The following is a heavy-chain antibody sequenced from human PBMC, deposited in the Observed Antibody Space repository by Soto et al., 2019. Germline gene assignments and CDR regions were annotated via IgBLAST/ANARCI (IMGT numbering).Heavy chain of an antibody. J-gene: IGHJ4*02. D-gene: IGHD3-22*01. V-gene: IGHV1-69*08. CDR3: AREGYYDSSGSSPSYFDY. Sequence: QVQLVQSGAEVKKPGSSVKVSCKASGGAFSSYTISWVRQAPGQGLEWMGRIIPILGIANYAQKFQGRVTITADKSTSTAYMELSSLRSEDTAVYCCAREGYYDSSGSSPSYFDYWGQGTLVTVSS. CDR1: GGAFSSYT. CDR2: IIPILGIA.